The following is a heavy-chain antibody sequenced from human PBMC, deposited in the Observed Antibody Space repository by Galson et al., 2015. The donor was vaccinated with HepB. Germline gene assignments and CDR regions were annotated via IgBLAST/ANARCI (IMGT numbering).Heavy chain of an antibody. CDR2: ISYDGSNK. V-gene: IGHV3-30*03. CDR1: GFTFSSYG. Sequence: SLRLSCAASGFTFSSYGMHWVRQAPGKGLEWVAVISYDGSNKYYADSVKGRFTISRDNSKNTLYLQMNSLRAEDTAVYYCATRDWGLVLGGWGQGSLVTVSS. CDR3: ATRDWGLVLGG. D-gene: IGHD2-21*01. J-gene: IGHJ4*02.